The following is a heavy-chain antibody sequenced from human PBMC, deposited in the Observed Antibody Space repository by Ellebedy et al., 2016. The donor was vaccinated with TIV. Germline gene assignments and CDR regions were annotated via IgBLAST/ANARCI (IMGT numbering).Heavy chain of an antibody. D-gene: IGHD7-27*01. Sequence: GESLKISCAASGFTIRDYAMNWVRQAPGKGLEWVSAISGSGMSTYYVDSVKGRFTISRDNSKDTFYLQMNRLRVEDTAVYYCAKDLANWGIRFFDLWGRGTLVTVSS. V-gene: IGHV3-23*01. CDR1: GFTIRDYA. CDR3: AKDLANWGIRFFDL. J-gene: IGHJ2*01. CDR2: ISGSGMST.